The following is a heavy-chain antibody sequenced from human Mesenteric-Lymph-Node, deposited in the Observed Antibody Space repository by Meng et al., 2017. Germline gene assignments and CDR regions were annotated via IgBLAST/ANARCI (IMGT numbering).Heavy chain of an antibody. CDR2: ISSSSSYI. J-gene: IGHJ4*02. CDR3: ARCALPGAGSYCYLDY. V-gene: IGHV3-21*01. Sequence: GESLKISCAASGFTFSSYSMNWVRQAPGKGLEWVSSISSSSSYIYYADSVKGRFTISRDNAKNSLYLQMDSLRAEDTAVYYCARCALPGAGSYCYLDYWGQGTVVTVSS. CDR1: GFTFSSYS. D-gene: IGHD3-10*01.